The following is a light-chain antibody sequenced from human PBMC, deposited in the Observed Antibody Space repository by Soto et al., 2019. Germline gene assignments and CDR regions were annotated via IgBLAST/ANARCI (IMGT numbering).Light chain of an antibody. CDR1: SSDVGGYNY. Sequence: SSDVGGYNYVSWYQQHPGKAPKLMIYEVSKRPSGVPDRFSGSKSGNTASLTVSGLQAEDEADYYCSSYAGSLYVFGTGTKVTVL. V-gene: IGLV2-8*01. J-gene: IGLJ1*01. CDR3: SSYAGSLYV. CDR2: EVS.